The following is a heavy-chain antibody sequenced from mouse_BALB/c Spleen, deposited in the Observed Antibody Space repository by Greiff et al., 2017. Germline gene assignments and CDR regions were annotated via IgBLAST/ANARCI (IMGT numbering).Heavy chain of an antibody. Sequence: DVKLVESGGGLVKPGGSLKLSCAASGFTFSDYYMYWVRQTPEKRLEWVATISDGGSYTYYPDSVKGRFTISRDNAKNNLYLQMSSLKSEDTAMYYCARDPKVRRSYYAMDYWGQGTSVTVSS. CDR2: ISDGGSYT. CDR3: ARDPKVRRSYYAMDY. D-gene: IGHD2-14*01. J-gene: IGHJ4*01. V-gene: IGHV5-4*02. CDR1: GFTFSDYY.